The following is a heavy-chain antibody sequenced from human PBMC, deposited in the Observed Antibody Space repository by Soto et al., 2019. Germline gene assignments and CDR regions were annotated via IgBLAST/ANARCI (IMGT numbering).Heavy chain of an antibody. CDR1: GGSISSSNW. V-gene: IGHV4-4*02. J-gene: IGHJ4*02. CDR3: ATLLYGSGKTR. CDR2: IYHSGST. Sequence: QVQLQESGPGLVKPSGTLSLTCAVSGGSISSSNWWSWVRQPPGKGLEWIGEIYHSGSTNYNPSLKRXXTXSXXKSKNQCSLKLSSVTAADTAVYYCATLLYGSGKTRWGQGTLVTVSS. D-gene: IGHD3-10*01.